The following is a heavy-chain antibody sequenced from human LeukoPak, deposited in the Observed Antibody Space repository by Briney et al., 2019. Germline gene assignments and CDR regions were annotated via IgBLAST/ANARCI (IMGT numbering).Heavy chain of an antibody. CDR3: ARDRTWAQGLGDYGGNYVAFDI. CDR2: INPSGGST. CDR1: GYTFTSYY. V-gene: IGHV1-46*01. J-gene: IGHJ3*02. D-gene: IGHD4-23*01. Sequence: GASVKVSCKASGYTFTSYYMHWVRQAPGQGLEWMGIINPSGGSTSYTQKFQGRVTMTRDTSTSTVYMELSSLRSEDTAVYYCARDRTWAQGLGDYGGNYVAFDIWGQGTMVTVSS.